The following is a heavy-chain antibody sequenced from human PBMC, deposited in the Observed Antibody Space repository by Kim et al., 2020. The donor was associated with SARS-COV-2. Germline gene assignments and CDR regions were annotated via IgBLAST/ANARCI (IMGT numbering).Heavy chain of an antibody. CDR1: GFTFSSYA. V-gene: IGHV3-23*01. CDR2: ISGSGGST. J-gene: IGHJ4*02. CDR3: AKAHRGYSYGYLGGDY. D-gene: IGHD5-18*01. Sequence: GGSLRLSCAASGFTFSSYAMSWVRQAPGKGLEWVSAISGSGGSTYYADSVKGRFTISRDNSKNTLYLQMNSLRAEDTAVYYCAKAHRGYSYGYLGGDYWGQGTLVTVSS.